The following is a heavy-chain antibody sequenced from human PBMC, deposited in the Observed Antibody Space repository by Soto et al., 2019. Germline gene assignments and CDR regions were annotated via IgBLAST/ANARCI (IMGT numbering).Heavy chain of an antibody. D-gene: IGHD6-13*01. Sequence: SVKVSFKAAGGTFSDYALSWVRQAPGQGLEWMGGIIPMFATTNYAQKFQGRVTITADDSATTAHMELSSLKSEDTAAYYCARGRVIGFSSTWNIYWYYNMDVWGQGTTVTVSS. CDR2: IIPMFATT. CDR3: ARGRVIGFSSTWNIYWYYNMDV. V-gene: IGHV1-69*13. J-gene: IGHJ6*02. CDR1: GGTFSDYA.